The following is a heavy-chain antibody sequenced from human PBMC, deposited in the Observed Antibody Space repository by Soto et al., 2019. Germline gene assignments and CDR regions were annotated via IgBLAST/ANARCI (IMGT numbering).Heavy chain of an antibody. CDR1: GFTFSSYA. Sequence: EVQLLESGGGLVQPGGSLRLSCAASGFTFSSYAMSWVRQAPGKGLEWVSAIRGSGGSTYYAGSVKGRFTISRDNSKNTLYLQMNSLRAEDPAVYYCAKGGGSSPDAFAIWGRGTMVTVSS. J-gene: IGHJ3*02. CDR2: IRGSGGST. CDR3: AKGGGSSPDAFAI. D-gene: IGHD1-26*01. V-gene: IGHV3-23*01.